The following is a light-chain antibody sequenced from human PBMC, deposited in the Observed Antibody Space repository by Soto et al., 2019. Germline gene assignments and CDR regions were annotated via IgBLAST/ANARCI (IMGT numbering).Light chain of an antibody. CDR2: LGS. J-gene: IGKJ1*01. CDR1: QGISSA. V-gene: IGKV1-13*02. CDR3: MQALQTPWT. Sequence: AIQLTQSPSSLSASVGDRVTITCRASQGISSALAWYQQKPGKAPKLLIYLGSNRASGVPDRFSGSGSGTDFTLKISRVEAEDVGVYYCMQALQTPWTFGQGTKVEIK.